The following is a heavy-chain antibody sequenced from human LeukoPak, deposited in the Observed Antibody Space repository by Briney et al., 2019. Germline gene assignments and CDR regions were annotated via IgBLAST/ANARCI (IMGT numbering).Heavy chain of an antibody. CDR1: GYTFTSYA. V-gene: IGHV1-3*01. CDR3: ARGEGNDYGDYGRLMDV. Sequence: ASVKVSCKASGYTFTSYAMHWVRQAPGQRLEWMGWINAGNGNTKYSQKFQGRVTITRDTSASTAYMELSSLRSGDTAAYYCARGEGNDYGDYGRLMDVWGQGTTVTVSS. D-gene: IGHD4-17*01. J-gene: IGHJ6*02. CDR2: INAGNGNT.